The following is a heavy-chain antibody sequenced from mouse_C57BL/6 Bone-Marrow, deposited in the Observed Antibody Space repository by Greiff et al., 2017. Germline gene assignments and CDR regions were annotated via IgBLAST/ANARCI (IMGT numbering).Heavy chain of an antibody. CDR2: FYPGCGSI. Sequence: QVQLQQSGAELVKPGASVKLSCKASGYTFTVYTIHWVKQRSGQGLEWIGWFYPGCGSITYNGNFKDKGTLTADTSSSTAYMELSSLPSEDSAVYFCAAHGASSPGWYFDGWGTGTTGTVSS. CDR3: AAHGASSPGWYFDG. D-gene: IGHD1-1*01. V-gene: IGHV1-62-2*01. J-gene: IGHJ1*03. CDR1: GYTFTVYT.